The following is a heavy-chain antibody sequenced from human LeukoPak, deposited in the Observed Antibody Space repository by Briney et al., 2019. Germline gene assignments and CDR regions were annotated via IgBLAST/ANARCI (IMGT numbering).Heavy chain of an antibody. CDR3: ARDGSNSGPDFEY. D-gene: IGHD2/OR15-2a*01. V-gene: IGHV3-64*04. CDR2: ISSNGGTT. J-gene: IGHJ4*02. CDR1: GFTFSDYV. Sequence: GGSLRLSCSASGFTFSDYVMYWVRQAPGKGLEYVSAISSNGGTTYYADSVKGRFTISRDNARNSLHLQMNSLRDEDTAVYYCARDGSNSGPDFEYWGQGILVTVSS.